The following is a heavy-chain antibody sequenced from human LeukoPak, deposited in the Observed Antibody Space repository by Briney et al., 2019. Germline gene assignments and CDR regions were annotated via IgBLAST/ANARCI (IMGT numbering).Heavy chain of an antibody. Sequence: GGSLRLSCAASGFTFSSYAMSWVRQAPGKGLEWVSAISGSGGSTYYADSVKGRFTISRDNSKNTLYLQTNSLRAEDTAVYYCAITREAYSSGWSSPFDYWGQGTLVTVSS. J-gene: IGHJ4*02. CDR3: AITREAYSSGWSSPFDY. CDR1: GFTFSSYA. D-gene: IGHD6-19*01. CDR2: ISGSGGST. V-gene: IGHV3-23*01.